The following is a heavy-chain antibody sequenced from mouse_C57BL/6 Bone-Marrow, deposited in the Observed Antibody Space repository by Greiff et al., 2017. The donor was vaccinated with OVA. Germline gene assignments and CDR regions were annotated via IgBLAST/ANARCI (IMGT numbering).Heavy chain of an antibody. J-gene: IGHJ3*01. Sequence: VQLQQSGAELVRPGDSVKLSCKASGYAFTDYYINWVKQRPGQGLEWIARINPGSGSTYYNEKFKGKATLTAEKSYSTAYMQLSSLTSEDSAVYFWARSGGVRLSAWFAYWGQGTLVTVSA. CDR2: INPGSGST. D-gene: IGHD2-14*01. CDR3: ARSGGVRLSAWFAY. CDR1: GYAFTDYY. V-gene: IGHV1-76*01.